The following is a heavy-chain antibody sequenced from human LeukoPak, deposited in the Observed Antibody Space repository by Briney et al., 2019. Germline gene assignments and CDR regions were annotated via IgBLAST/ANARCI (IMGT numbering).Heavy chain of an antibody. CDR1: GGSFSGYY. CDR2: INHSGST. Sequence: PSETLSLTCAVYGGSFSGYYWSWIRQPPGKGLEWIGEINHSGSTNYNPSLKSRVTIPVDTPKNQFSLKLSSVTAADTAVYYCAGLGELMVDYWGQGTLVTVSS. CDR3: AGLGELMVDY. D-gene: IGHD3-16*01. V-gene: IGHV4-34*01. J-gene: IGHJ4*02.